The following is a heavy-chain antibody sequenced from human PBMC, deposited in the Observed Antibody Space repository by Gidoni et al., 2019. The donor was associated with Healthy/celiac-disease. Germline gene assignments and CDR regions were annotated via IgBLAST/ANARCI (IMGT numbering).Heavy chain of an antibody. CDR3: AKVVGLQRIFDY. V-gene: IGHV3-23*01. CDR1: GFTFSSYA. CDR2: ISGSGGST. J-gene: IGHJ4*02. Sequence: EVQLLESGGGLVQPGGSLRLSCAPDGFTFSSYAVSWVRQAPGKRLEGVSAISGSGGSTYYADSVKGRFTISRDNSKNTLYLQMNSLRAEDTSVYYCAKVVGLQRIFDYWGQGTLVTVSS. D-gene: IGHD4-4*01.